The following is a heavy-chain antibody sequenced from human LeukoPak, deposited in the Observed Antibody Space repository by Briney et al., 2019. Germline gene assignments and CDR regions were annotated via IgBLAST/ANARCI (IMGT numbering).Heavy chain of an antibody. CDR3: ASRKPGYSSSWYYY. CDR1: GGSFSGYY. CDR2: INHSGST. D-gene: IGHD6-13*01. J-gene: IGHJ4*02. V-gene: IGHV4-34*01. Sequence: SETLSLTCAVYGGSFSGYYWSWIRQPPGKGLECIGEINHSGSTNYNPSLKSRVTISVDTSKNQFSLKLSSVTAADTAVYYCASRKPGYSSSWYYYWGQGTLVTVSS.